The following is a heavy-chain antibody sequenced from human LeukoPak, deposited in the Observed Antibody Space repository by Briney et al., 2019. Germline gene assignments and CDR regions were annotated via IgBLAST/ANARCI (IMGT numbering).Heavy chain of an antibody. V-gene: IGHV3-23*01. D-gene: IGHD3-10*01. Sequence: PGGSLRLSCAASGFTFSTYAKDWVRQAPGKGLEWVSGISITGGATYYAESVKGRFTISRDNSKSTLYLQMNSLRADDTAVYYCAKKGSGSYYSALDYWGQGTLVTVS. CDR3: AKKGSGSYYSALDY. J-gene: IGHJ4*02. CDR1: GFTFSTYA. CDR2: ISITGGAT.